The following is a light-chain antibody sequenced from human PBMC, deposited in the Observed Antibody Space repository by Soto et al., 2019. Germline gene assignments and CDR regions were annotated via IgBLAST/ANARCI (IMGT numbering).Light chain of an antibody. CDR2: GAS. Sequence: EIVMRKSLATMSVSPGXXLALSRRGXQSVRSNLAWDQQKPGQAHRLLIYGASTRATGIPARFSGSGSGTEFTLTISSLQSEDSAVYYCQQRHMWPITFGQGTRLEI. V-gene: IGKV3-15*01. CDR3: QQRHMWPIT. J-gene: IGKJ5*01. CDR1: QSVRSN.